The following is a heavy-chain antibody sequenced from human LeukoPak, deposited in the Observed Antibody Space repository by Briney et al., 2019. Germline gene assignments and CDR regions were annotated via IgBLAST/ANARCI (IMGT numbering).Heavy chain of an antibody. J-gene: IGHJ4*02. D-gene: IGHD2-8*01. CDR3: ARRPCTNGVCGFDY. Sequence: QPGGSLRLSCAASGFTFSTFFIHWVRQGPGKGLVWVSRIGSDGSSPSSADSVRGRFTISRDNAKNSLYLQMDSLRAEDTAVYYCARRPCTNGVCGFDYWGQGTLVTVSS. CDR1: GFTFSTFF. CDR2: IGSDGSSP. V-gene: IGHV3-74*01.